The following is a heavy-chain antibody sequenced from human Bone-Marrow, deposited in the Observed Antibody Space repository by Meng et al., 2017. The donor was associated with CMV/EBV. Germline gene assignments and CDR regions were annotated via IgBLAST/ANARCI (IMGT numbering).Heavy chain of an antibody. V-gene: IGHV4-39*01. Sequence: SETLSLTCTVSGGSISSSSYYWGWIRQPPGKGLEWIGSIYYSGSTYYNPSLKSRVTISVDTSKNQFSLKLSSVTAADTAVYYCGFDYGGRELDNWFDPWGQGTLVTVYS. CDR2: IYYSGST. CDR3: GFDYGGRELDNWFDP. J-gene: IGHJ5*02. CDR1: GGSISSSSYY. D-gene: IGHD4/OR15-4a*01.